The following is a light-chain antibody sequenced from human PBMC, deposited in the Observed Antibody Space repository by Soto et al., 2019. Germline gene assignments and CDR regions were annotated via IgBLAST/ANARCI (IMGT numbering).Light chain of an antibody. Sequence: EIVLTQSPGTLYLSPGERATLSCRASQSVSSSYLGWYQQKPGQAPRLLIYGASSRATGILDRFSGSGSGTDFTLTISRLEPEDFAVYHCQQYGSPPSTFGQGPKLEIK. CDR1: QSVSSSY. CDR2: GAS. J-gene: IGKJ2*02. V-gene: IGKV3-20*01. CDR3: QQYGSPPST.